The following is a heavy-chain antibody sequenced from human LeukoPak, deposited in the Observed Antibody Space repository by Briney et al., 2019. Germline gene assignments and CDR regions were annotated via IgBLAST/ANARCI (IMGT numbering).Heavy chain of an antibody. CDR2: ISGSSGHT. J-gene: IGHJ4*02. CDR1: GLTFSSYA. Sequence: GGSLRLSCAASGLTFSSYAMSWVRQAPGKGLEWVSDISGSSGHTYYADSVKGRFTISRDNSKNTLYLQMNSLRAEDTAAYYCAKVGFSEMEWLLYSDHWGQGTLVTVSS. V-gene: IGHV3-23*01. D-gene: IGHD3-3*01. CDR3: AKVGFSEMEWLLYSDH.